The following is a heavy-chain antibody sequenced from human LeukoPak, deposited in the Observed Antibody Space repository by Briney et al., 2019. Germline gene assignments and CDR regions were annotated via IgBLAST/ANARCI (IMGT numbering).Heavy chain of an antibody. V-gene: IGHV1-58*01. CDR2: IIVGSGTT. CDR1: GFTFSTSA. Sequence: ASVKVSCKASGFTFSTSAVQWVRQARGQRLEWIGWIIVGSGTTNYAQSLQGRLTITRDMSTSAAYMELRSLRSEDTAVYYCAAELYGGNYDCCNFEIWGQGTLVTVSS. J-gene: IGHJ3*02. D-gene: IGHD4-23*01. CDR3: AAELYGGNYDCCNFEI.